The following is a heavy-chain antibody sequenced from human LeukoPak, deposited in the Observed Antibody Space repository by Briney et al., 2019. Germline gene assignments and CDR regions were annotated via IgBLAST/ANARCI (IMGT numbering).Heavy chain of an antibody. V-gene: IGHV3-7*01. D-gene: IGHD3-3*01. Sequence: LSCAXSGXXFSSYWMSWVRQAPGKGLEWVANIKQDGSEKYYVDSVKGRFTISRDNAKNSLYLQMNSLRAEDTAVYYCARDRSNYDFWSGQILSEAVDYWGQGTLVTVSS. CDR3: ARDRSNYDFWSGQILSEAVDY. CDR2: IKQDGSEK. CDR1: GXXFSSYW. J-gene: IGHJ4*02.